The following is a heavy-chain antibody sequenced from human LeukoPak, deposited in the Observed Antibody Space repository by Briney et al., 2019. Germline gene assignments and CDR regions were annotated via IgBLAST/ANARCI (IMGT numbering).Heavy chain of an antibody. V-gene: IGHV3-48*03. CDR1: GFTFSSYE. Sequence: GGSLRLSCAASGFTFSSYEMNWVRQAPGKGLEWVSYISSSGSTIYYADSVKGRFTISRDNAKNSLYLQMNSLRAEDTAVYYCAKVGVLAGSKYFDYWGQGTLVTVSS. J-gene: IGHJ4*02. D-gene: IGHD3-10*01. CDR3: AKVGVLAGSKYFDY. CDR2: ISSSGSTI.